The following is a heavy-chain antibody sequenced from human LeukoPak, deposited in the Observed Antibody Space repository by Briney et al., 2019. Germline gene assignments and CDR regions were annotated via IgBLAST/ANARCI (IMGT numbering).Heavy chain of an antibody. V-gene: IGHV3-48*04. CDR3: AREIGDYYDSSGGFGAFDI. D-gene: IGHD3-22*01. CDR1: GFTFSSYS. CDR2: ISSSSSTI. J-gene: IGHJ3*02. Sequence: GGSLRLSCAASGFTFSSYSMNWVRQAPGKGLEWVSYISSSSSTIYYADSVKGRFTISRDNAKNSLYLQMNSLRAEDTAVYYCAREIGDYYDSSGGFGAFDIWGQGTMVTVSS.